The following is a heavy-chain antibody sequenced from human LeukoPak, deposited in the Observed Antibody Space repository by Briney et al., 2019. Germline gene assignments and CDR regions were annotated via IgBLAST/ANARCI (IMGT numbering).Heavy chain of an antibody. CDR2: ISYDGSNK. D-gene: IGHD3-22*01. J-gene: IGHJ4*02. CDR3: AKGETMIVPPDY. CDR1: GFTFSSYG. Sequence: PGGSLRLSCAASGFTFSSYGMHWVRQAPGKGLEWVAVISYDGSNKYYADSVKGRFTISRDNSKNTLYLQMHSLRAEDTAVYYCAKGETMIVPPDYWGQGTLVTVSS. V-gene: IGHV3-30*18.